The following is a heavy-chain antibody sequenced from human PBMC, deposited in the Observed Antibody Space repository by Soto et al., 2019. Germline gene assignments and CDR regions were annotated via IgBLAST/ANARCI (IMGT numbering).Heavy chain of an antibody. CDR1: GDSISSGGYF. V-gene: IGHV4-31*03. CDR3: ARVPSFFGGYVMFEH. CDR2: IHKSGRT. J-gene: IGHJ4*02. D-gene: IGHD6-25*01. Sequence: QVQLQESGPGLVKPSQTLSLTCSVSGDSISSGGYFWSWIRQHPAKGLEWIGFIHKSGRTDSNPSLESRITILLDMSKNPFARMVTSVTPADTAVYYCARVPSFFGGYVMFEHWGQGTLVTVTS.